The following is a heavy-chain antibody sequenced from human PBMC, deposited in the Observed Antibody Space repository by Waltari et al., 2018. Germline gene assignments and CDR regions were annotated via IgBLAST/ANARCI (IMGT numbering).Heavy chain of an antibody. CDR1: VCSLTTFNW. J-gene: IGHJ2*01. CDR2: IIHSGST. V-gene: IGHV4-4*02. CDR3: ARSTPERFFNL. Sequence: QVQLQESGPGLVKPSGPLSVTCVVSVCSLTTFNWWSWGRQPPGKGLGWIGEIIHSGSTYYNPSLQSRVTISVDTSKNQFSLNMNSITAADTAVYYCARSTPERFFNLWGRGTLVTVSS.